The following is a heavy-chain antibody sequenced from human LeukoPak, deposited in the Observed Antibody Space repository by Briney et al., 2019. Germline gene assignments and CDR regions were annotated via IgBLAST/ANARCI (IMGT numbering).Heavy chain of an antibody. J-gene: IGHJ2*01. CDR3: ARDRKLLWYFDL. CDR1: GGSISSYY. CDR2: IYSGGST. V-gene: IGHV3-66*01. Sequence: ETLSLTCTVSGGSISSYYWSWIRQPPGKGLEWVSVIYSGGSTYYADSVKGRFTISRDNSKNTLYLQMNSLRAEDTAVYYCARDRKLLWYFDLWGRGTLVTVSS. D-gene: IGHD2-21*02.